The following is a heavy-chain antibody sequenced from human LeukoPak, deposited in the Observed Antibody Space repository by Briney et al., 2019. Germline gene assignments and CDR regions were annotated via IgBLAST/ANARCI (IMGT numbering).Heavy chain of an antibody. Sequence: ASVKVSCKASGYAFTSYGISWVRQAPGQGLEWMGWISAYNGNTNYAQNLQGRVTMTTDTSTNTAYMELRSLRSDDTAVYYCARIYDYGDYGQGYWGQGTLVTVSS. D-gene: IGHD4-17*01. CDR3: ARIYDYGDYGQGY. V-gene: IGHV1-18*01. CDR2: ISAYNGNT. CDR1: GYAFTSYG. J-gene: IGHJ4*02.